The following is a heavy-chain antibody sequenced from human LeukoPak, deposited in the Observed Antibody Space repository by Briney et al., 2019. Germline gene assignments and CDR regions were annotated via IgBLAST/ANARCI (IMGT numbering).Heavy chain of an antibody. CDR2: ISSSGFST. J-gene: IGHJ4*02. CDR3: ARGKRRFDY. Sequence: GGSLRLSCAASGFNSSDYYMSWIRQAPGKGLEWVSYISSSGFSTYYAGSVKGRFTISRDNARNSLYLQMNSLAPEDTALYYCARGKRRFDYWGQGTLVSVSS. V-gene: IGHV3-11*01. CDR1: GFNSSDYY.